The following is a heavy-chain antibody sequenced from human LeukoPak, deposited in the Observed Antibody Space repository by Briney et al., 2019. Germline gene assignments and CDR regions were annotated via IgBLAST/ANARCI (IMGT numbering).Heavy chain of an antibody. CDR2: IPPEGNEK. CDR1: GFSFSNFW. CDR3: ARGDDSSGDH. V-gene: IGHV3-7*04. D-gene: IGHD3-3*01. J-gene: IGHJ4*02. Sequence: PGGSLRLSCAVSGFSFSNFWMSWVRQAPGRGLEWVADIPPEGNEKYHVESVKGRFTISRDNTKNLLFLQTNGLRVEDTAVYYCARGDDSSGDHWGQGTLVTVSS.